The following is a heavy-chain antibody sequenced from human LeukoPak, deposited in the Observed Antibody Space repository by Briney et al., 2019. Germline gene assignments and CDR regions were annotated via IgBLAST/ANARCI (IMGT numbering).Heavy chain of an antibody. D-gene: IGHD2-15*01. CDR1: GGSISSSSYY. V-gene: IGHV4-39*01. CDR3: ARPSSFLLATYFDY. CDR2: IYYSGST. Sequence: SETLSLTCTVSGGSISSSSYYWGWIRQPPGTGLEWIGSIYYSGSTYYNPSLKSRVTISVDTSKNQFSLKLSSVTAADTAVYYCARPSSFLLATYFDYWGQGTLVTVSS. J-gene: IGHJ4*02.